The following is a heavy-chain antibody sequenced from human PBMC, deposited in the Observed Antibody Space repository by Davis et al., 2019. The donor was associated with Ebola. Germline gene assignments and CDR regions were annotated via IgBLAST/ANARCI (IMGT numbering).Heavy chain of an antibody. D-gene: IGHD6-13*01. CDR1: GFTFSTYS. Sequence: GESLKISCAGSGFTFSTYSMNWVRQAPGKGLEWVSYISSSSSSRYYADSVKGRFTISRDNAKNSLYLQMNGLRDEDTAVYYCARGRDISSWTFDYWGQGTLVTVSS. V-gene: IGHV3-48*02. J-gene: IGHJ4*02. CDR2: ISSSSSSR. CDR3: ARGRDISSWTFDY.